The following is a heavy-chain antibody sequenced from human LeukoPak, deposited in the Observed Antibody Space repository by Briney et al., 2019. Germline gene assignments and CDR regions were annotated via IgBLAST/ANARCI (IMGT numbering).Heavy chain of an antibody. CDR1: GYTFTDYY. V-gene: IGHV1-2*02. CDR2: MNPNRGDT. J-gene: IGHJ4*02. CDR3: ATNKEGKSLDY. Sequence: ASVKVSCKASGYTFTDYYIHWVRQAPGQGLEWMAWMNPNRGDTTYAQKFQGRVTTTRDTSISTAYMELSRLRFDDTAVYYCATNKEGKSLDYWGQGTLVTVSS.